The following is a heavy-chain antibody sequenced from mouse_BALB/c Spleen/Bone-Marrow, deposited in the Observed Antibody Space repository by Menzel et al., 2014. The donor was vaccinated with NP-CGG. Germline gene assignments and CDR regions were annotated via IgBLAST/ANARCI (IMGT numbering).Heavy chain of an antibody. CDR3: ARWGFDY. CDR1: GYTFTSYW. J-gene: IGHJ2*01. V-gene: IGHV1S81*02. Sequence: QVQLQQPGAELVKPRASVKLSCKASGYTFTSYWMHWVKQRPGQGLEWIGEINPSNGRTNYNEKFKSKATLTVDKSSSIAYMQLSSLTSEDSAVYYCARWGFDYWGQGTTLTVSS. CDR2: INPSNGRT.